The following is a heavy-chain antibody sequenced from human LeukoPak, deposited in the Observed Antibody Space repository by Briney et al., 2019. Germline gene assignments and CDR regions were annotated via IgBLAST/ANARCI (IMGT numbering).Heavy chain of an antibody. D-gene: IGHD1-26*01. CDR1: GGSISSYY. CDR2: IYYSGST. Sequence: SETLTLTCTVSGGSISSYYWSWIRQPPGKGLEWIGYIYYSGSTNYNPSLKSRVTISVDTSKNQFSLKLSSVTAADTAVYYCARVGPYYYYGMDVWGQGTTVTVSS. CDR3: ARVGPYYYYGMDV. V-gene: IGHV4-59*01. J-gene: IGHJ6*02.